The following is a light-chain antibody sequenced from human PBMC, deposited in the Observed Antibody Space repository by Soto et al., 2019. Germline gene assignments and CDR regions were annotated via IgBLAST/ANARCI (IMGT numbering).Light chain of an antibody. CDR1: QAISSY. CDR2: AAS. V-gene: IGKV1-9*01. CDR3: QQLNTYPYT. Sequence: DIQLTQSPSFLSASVGDRVTITCRASQAISSYLAWYQQKTGKAPKLLIYAASTLKSGDPSRFSGSGSGTEFPLTISSLQPEDFATFCCQQLNTYPYTFGRGTKLEI. J-gene: IGKJ2*01.